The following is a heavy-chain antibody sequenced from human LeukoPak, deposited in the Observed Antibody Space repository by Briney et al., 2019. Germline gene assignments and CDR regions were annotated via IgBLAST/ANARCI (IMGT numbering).Heavy chain of an antibody. CDR1: GFTFSIYS. D-gene: IGHD5-12*01. CDR2: ISSGSSYI. V-gene: IGHV3-21*01. CDR3: ARAEGYGAIDY. Sequence: WGSLRLSCAASGFTFSIYSMNWVRQAPGKGLEWVSSISSGSSYIYYADSVKGRFTISRDNAQNSLYLQMNSLTAEDTAFYYCARAEGYGAIDYWGQGTLVTVSS. J-gene: IGHJ4*02.